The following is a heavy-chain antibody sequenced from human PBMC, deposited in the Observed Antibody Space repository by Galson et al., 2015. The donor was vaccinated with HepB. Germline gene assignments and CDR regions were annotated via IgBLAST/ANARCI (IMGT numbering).Heavy chain of an antibody. J-gene: IGHJ6*02. CDR2: ISSSSSYI. V-gene: IGHV3-21*01. CDR3: AREGEGLVVVPAARVNRDNYYGMDV. Sequence: SLRLSCAASGFTFSSYSMNWVRQAPGKGLEWVSSISSSSSYIYYADSVKGRLTISRDNAKNSLYLQMNSLRAEDTAVYYCAREGEGLVVVPAARVNRDNYYGMDVWGQGTTVTVSS. D-gene: IGHD2-2*01. CDR1: GFTFSSYS.